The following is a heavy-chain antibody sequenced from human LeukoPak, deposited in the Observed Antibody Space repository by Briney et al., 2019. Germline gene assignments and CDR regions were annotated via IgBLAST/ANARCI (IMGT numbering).Heavy chain of an antibody. D-gene: IGHD3-9*01. CDR2: ISSSGSTI. J-gene: IGHJ4*02. Sequence: GGSLRLSCAASGFTFSDYYMSWIRQAPGKGLEWVSYISSSGSTIYYADSVKGRFTISRDNAKNSLYLQMSSLRAEDTAVYYCARDLTDYDILTGYYRHDYWGQGTLVTVSS. CDR3: ARDLTDYDILTGYYRHDY. V-gene: IGHV3-11*01. CDR1: GFTFSDYY.